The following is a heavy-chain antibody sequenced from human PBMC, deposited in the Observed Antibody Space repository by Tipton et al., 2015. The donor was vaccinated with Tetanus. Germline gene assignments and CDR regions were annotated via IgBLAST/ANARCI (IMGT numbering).Heavy chain of an antibody. CDR2: ISGSGGST. V-gene: IGHV3-23*01. CDR3: ARDVRDGSGYTYFQD. D-gene: IGHD3-22*01. Sequence: SLRLSCAASGFSFSTYSMNWVRQPPGKGLEWVARISGSGGSTFYADSVKGRFTISRDNSKNTVFLQMSSLRAEDTAVYYCARDVRDGSGYTYFQDWGQGILVTASP. CDR1: GFSFSTYS. J-gene: IGHJ1*01.